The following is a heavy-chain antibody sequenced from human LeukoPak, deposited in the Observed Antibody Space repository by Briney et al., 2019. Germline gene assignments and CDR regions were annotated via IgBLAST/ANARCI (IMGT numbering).Heavy chain of an antibody. CDR1: GFTFSSYD. J-gene: IGHJ3*02. Sequence: PGGSLRLSCAASGFTFSSYDMHWVRQATGKGLEWVSAIGTAGDTYYPGSVKGRFTISRENAKNSLYLQMNSLRAGDTAVYYCARVGHNDAFDIWGQGTMVTVSS. V-gene: IGHV3-13*01. CDR2: IGTAGDT. CDR3: ARVGHNDAFDI.